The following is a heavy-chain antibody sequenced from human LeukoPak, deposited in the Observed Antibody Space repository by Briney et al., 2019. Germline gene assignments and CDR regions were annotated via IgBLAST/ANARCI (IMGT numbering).Heavy chain of an antibody. CDR1: GYTFTSYW. D-gene: IGHD2-15*01. Sequence: GESLKISCEGSGYTFTSYWIAWVRQMPGKGLELMGIIYPGDSDTRYRPSFEGQVTISADKSISTAYLQWSSLTASDTAMYFCARPRVVAATTSHAAFDIWGQGTLVSVSS. CDR3: ARPRVVAATTSHAAFDI. CDR2: IYPGDSDT. J-gene: IGHJ3*02. V-gene: IGHV5-51*01.